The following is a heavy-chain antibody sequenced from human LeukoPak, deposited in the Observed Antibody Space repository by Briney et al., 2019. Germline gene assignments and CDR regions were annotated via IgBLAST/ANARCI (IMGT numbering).Heavy chain of an antibody. V-gene: IGHV1-69*05. CDR3: ARAPHPIVANRGVYWFDR. D-gene: IGHD5-12*01. CDR1: GGTFSSYA. J-gene: IGHJ5*02. CDR2: IIPIFGTA. Sequence: ASVKVSCKASGGTFSSYAISWVRQAPGQGLEWMGRIIPIFGTANYAQKFQGRVTITTDESTSTAYMELSSLRSEDTAVYYCARAPHPIVANRGVYWFDRWGQGTLVTVSS.